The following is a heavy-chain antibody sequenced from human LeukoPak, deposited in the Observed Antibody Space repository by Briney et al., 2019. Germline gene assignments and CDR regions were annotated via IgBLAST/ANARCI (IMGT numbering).Heavy chain of an antibody. V-gene: IGHV3-53*05. CDR3: AKPPPGAVAGAYYFDH. J-gene: IGHJ4*02. D-gene: IGHD6-19*01. CDR1: GFTVSSNY. CDR2: IYSGGST. Sequence: AGGSLRLSCAASGFTVSSNYMSWVRQAPGKGLEWVSVIYSGGSTYYADSVKGRITISRDNSKNTLYLQMNSLRPEDTAVYYCAKPPPGAVAGAYYFDHWGQGTLVTVSS.